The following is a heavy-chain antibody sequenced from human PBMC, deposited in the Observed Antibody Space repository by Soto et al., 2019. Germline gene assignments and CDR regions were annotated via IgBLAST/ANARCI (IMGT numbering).Heavy chain of an antibody. J-gene: IGHJ4*02. CDR1: GFTFSSCA. D-gene: IGHD3-3*01. CDR3: AKGLAITIFRGLDY. CDR2: ISGSGGST. V-gene: IGHV3-23*01. Sequence: EVQLLESGGGLVQPGGSLRLSCAASGFTFSSCAMSWVRQAPGKGLEWVSAISGSGGSTYYADSVKGRFTISRDNSTNTLYVQMNSLRDEDTAVYYCAKGLAITIFRGLDYWGQGTLVTVSS.